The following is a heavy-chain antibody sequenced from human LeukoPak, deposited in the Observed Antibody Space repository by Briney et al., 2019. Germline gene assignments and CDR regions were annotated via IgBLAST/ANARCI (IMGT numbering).Heavy chain of an antibody. CDR2: ISYDGSNK. V-gene: IGHV3-30*03. CDR1: GFTFSNHG. J-gene: IGHJ4*02. CDR3: ARDDPYPWGYYGSGSYGLLDY. D-gene: IGHD3-10*01. Sequence: GGSLRLSCAASGFTFSNHGMNWVRQAPGKGLEWVAVISYDGSNKYYADSVKGRFTISRDNSKNTLYLQMNSLRAEDTAVYYCARDDPYPWGYYGSGSYGLLDYWGQGTLVTVSS.